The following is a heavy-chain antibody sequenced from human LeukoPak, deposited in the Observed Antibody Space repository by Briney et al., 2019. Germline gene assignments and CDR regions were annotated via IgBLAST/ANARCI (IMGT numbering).Heavy chain of an antibody. CDR2: INPNSGGT. V-gene: IGHV1-2*06. D-gene: IGHD3-3*01. CDR3: ARGSGITIFGVVIRNYYGSGTSFDY. Sequence: ASVKVSCKASGYTFTGYYMHWVRQAPGQGLEWMGRINPNSGGTNYAQKFQGRVTMTRDTSISTAYMELSRLRSDDTAVYYCARGSGITIFGVVIRNYYGSGTSFDYWGQGTLVTVSS. J-gene: IGHJ4*02. CDR1: GYTFTGYY.